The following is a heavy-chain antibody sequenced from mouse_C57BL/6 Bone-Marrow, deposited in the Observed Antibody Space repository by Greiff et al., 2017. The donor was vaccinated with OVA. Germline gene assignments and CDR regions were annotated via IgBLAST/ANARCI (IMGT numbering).Heavy chain of an antibody. Sequence: QVQLKQPGAELVRPGSSVKLSCKASGYTFTSYWMDWVKQRPGQGLEWIGNIYPSDSETHYNQKFKDKATLTVDKSSSTAYMQLSSLTSEDSAVYYCARLGTTTFDYWGQGTTLTVSS. CDR1: GYTFTSYW. CDR3: ARLGTTTFDY. V-gene: IGHV1-61*01. D-gene: IGHD2-3*01. J-gene: IGHJ2*01. CDR2: IYPSDSET.